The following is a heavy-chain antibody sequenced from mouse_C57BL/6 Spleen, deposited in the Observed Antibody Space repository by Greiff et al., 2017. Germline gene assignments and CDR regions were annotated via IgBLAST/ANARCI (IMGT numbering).Heavy chain of an antibody. CDR2: INPSTGGT. V-gene: IGHV1-43*01. CDR3: ARWNYGLFDY. J-gene: IGHJ2*01. Sequence: VQLQQSGPELVKPGASVKISCKASGYSFTGYYMHWVKQSSEKSLEWIGEINPSTGGTSYNQKFKGKATLTVDKSSSTAYMQLKSLTSEDSAVYYCARWNYGLFDYWGQGTTLTVSS. CDR1: GYSFTGYY. D-gene: IGHD1-1*01.